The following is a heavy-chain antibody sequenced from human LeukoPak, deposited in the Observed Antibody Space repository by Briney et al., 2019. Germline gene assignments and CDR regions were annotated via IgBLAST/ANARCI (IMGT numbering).Heavy chain of an antibody. Sequence: RPSETLSLTCLVSGVPISSTTYYWGWIRQPPGKGLEWIGSIAYTGRTYYNPSLKSRVIISVDTSKNELSLKLTSMAAADTAMYYCVENYVDRSPHRLFYFDFWGPGTLVTVSS. D-gene: IGHD3-22*01. J-gene: IGHJ4*02. CDR1: GVPISSTTYY. V-gene: IGHV4-39*01. CDR3: VENYVDRSPHRLFYFDF. CDR2: IAYTGRT.